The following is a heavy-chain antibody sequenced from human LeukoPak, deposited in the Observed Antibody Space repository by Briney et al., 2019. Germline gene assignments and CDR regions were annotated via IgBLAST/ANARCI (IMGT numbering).Heavy chain of an antibody. V-gene: IGHV1-2*02. J-gene: IGHJ4*02. D-gene: IGHD5-24*01. CDR3: ASGALEMATIATFDY. CDR2: INPNSGGT. Sequence: GASVKVSCKASGYTFTGYYMHWVRQAPGQGLEWMGWINPNSGGTNYAQKFQGRVTMTRDTSISTAYMELSRLRSDDTAVYYCASGALEMATIATFDYWGQGTLVTVSS. CDR1: GYTFTGYY.